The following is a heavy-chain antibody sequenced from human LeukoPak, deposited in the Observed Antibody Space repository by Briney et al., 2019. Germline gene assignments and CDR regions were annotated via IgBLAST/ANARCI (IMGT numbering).Heavy chain of an antibody. Sequence: GGSLTLSCAASGFTFSSYEMNWVRQAPGKGLEWVSYIRSSGSTIYYADSVKGRFTISRDNAKNSLYLQMNSLRAEDTAVYYCASLHHYYYYMDVWGKGTTVTVSS. CDR2: IRSSGSTI. CDR1: GFTFSSYE. CDR3: ASLHHYYYYMDV. V-gene: IGHV3-48*03. J-gene: IGHJ6*03.